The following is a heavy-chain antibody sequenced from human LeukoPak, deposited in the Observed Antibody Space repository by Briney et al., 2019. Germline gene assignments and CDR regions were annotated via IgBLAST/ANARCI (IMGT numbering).Heavy chain of an antibody. Sequence: PSQTLSLTCTVSGGSISSGSYYWSWIRQPAGKGLEWIGRICSTGSTNYNPSLKSRVTMSVDTSKNQFSLVLNSVTAADTAVYYCARDMRQQLRFYYYMDVWGKGTTVTVSS. CDR2: ICSTGST. D-gene: IGHD1-1*01. CDR3: ARDMRQQLRFYYYMDV. V-gene: IGHV4-61*02. CDR1: GGSISSGSYY. J-gene: IGHJ6*03.